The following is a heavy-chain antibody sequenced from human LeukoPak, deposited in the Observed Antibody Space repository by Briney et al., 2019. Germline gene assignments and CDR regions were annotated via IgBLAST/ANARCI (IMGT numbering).Heavy chain of an antibody. Sequence: ASVKVSCKASGYTFTSYGISWVRQAPGQGLEWMGWISAYNGNTNYAQKLQGRVTMTTDTSTSTACMELRSLRSDDTAVYYCARVGRGAYCGGDCYYWFDPWGQGTLVTVSS. J-gene: IGHJ5*02. V-gene: IGHV1-18*01. D-gene: IGHD2-21*02. CDR3: ARVGRGAYCGGDCYYWFDP. CDR1: GYTFTSYG. CDR2: ISAYNGNT.